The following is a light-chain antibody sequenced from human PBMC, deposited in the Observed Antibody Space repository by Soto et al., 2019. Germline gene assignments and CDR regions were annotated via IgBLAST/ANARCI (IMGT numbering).Light chain of an antibody. CDR3: QQIDNLLFT. CDR2: DAS. V-gene: IGKV1-33*01. J-gene: IGKJ2*01. CDR1: QDISNR. Sequence: DIQMTQSPSSLSASVGDRVTISCQASQDISNRLNWYQQKPGTAPKLLIYDASLLETGVPSRFSGGGSGTDFTFTISSLKPEDFATYYCQQIDNLLFTFGQGTKLEI.